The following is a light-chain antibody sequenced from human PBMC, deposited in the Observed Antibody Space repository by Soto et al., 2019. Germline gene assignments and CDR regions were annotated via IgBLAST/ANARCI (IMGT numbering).Light chain of an antibody. CDR1: QSLVHSDGIAY. V-gene: IGKV2-30*02. CDR2: KVS. CDR3: MQGTHWPIT. Sequence: DVVMTQSPPSLPVTLGQPASISCRSNQSLVHSDGIAYFSWFQQRPGRSPRRLIYKVSNRDSGVPAIFSGSRSCTDFALKISMVEAEDVWFYYFMQGTHWPITFGQGTRLQIK. J-gene: IGKJ5*01.